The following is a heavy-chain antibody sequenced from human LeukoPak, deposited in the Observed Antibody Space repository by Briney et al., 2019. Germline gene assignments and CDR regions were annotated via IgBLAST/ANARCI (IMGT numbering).Heavy chain of an antibody. Sequence: GGSLRLSCVASGFTFSNFWMSWVRQAPGKGLEWVANIKVDGSEKYYADSVKGRFTISRDNAKNSLYLQMNSLRVEDTAFYYCAKDNRRHYTSGPNPDSLHWGQGALVTVSS. V-gene: IGHV3-7*03. CDR3: AKDNRRHYTSGPNPDSLH. CDR2: IKVDGSEK. CDR1: GFTFSNFW. D-gene: IGHD6-19*01. J-gene: IGHJ4*02.